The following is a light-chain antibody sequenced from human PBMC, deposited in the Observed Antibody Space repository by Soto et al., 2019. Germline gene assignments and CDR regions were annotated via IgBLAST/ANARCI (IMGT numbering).Light chain of an antibody. V-gene: IGKV3-15*01. CDR2: GAS. Sequence: EIVMTQSPATLSVFPGERATLSCRASQSVSSNLAWYQQKPGQAPRLLIYGASTRATGIPARFSGIGSATDFTLTISSLQSEDFALYYCQQYNNWPPTFGQGTRLE. CDR1: QSVSSN. CDR3: QQYNNWPPT. J-gene: IGKJ5*01.